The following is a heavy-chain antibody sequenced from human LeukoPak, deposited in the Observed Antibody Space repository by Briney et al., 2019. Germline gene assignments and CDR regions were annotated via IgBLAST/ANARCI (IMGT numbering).Heavy chain of an antibody. CDR2: LSGDGSTT. J-gene: IGHJ4*02. D-gene: IGHD6-13*01. Sequence: GGSLRLSCAASGFPFSSHWMYWVRQAPGKGLVWVARLSGDGSTTRHADSVKGRFTISRDNAKSTLYLQMDSLRVEDTALYYCARGIASSRSVAIDLWGRGTLVVVSS. V-gene: IGHV3-74*01. CDR3: ARGIASSRSVAIDL. CDR1: GFPFSSHW.